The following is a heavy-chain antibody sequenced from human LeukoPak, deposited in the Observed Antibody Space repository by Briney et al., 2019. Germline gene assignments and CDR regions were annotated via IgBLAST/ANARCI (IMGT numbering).Heavy chain of an antibody. Sequence: ASVKVSCKASGYTFTSYDINWVRQATGQGLEWMGWMNPNSGNTGYAQKFQGRDTTTRNTSISTAYMELSSLRSEDTAVYYCASPITFGGVIVVFGYWGQGTLVTVSS. V-gene: IGHV1-8*01. J-gene: IGHJ4*02. CDR3: ASPITFGGVIVVFGY. CDR2: MNPNSGNT. CDR1: GYTFTSYD. D-gene: IGHD3-16*02.